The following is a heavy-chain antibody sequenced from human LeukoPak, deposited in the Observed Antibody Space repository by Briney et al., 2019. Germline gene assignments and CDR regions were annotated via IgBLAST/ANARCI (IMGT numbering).Heavy chain of an antibody. D-gene: IGHD3-3*01. CDR3: ARDTPSNDFWSGYYQHHYYYYGMDV. V-gene: IGHV3-53*01. J-gene: IGHJ6*02. Sequence: GGSLRLSCAASGFTVSSNYMSWVRQAPGKGLEWVSVIYSGGSTYYADSVKGRSTISRDNAKNSLYLQMNSLRDEDTAVYYCARDTPSNDFWSGYYQHHYYYYGMDVWGQGTTVTVSS. CDR1: GFTVSSNY. CDR2: IYSGGST.